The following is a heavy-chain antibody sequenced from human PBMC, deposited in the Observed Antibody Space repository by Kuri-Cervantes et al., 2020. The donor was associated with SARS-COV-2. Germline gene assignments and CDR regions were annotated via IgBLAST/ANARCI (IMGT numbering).Heavy chain of an antibody. CDR1: GGSFSDYY. CDR3: ARHSFLGPRGYYDSSGYLGSAFDI. D-gene: IGHD3-22*01. J-gene: IGHJ3*02. V-gene: IGHV4-34*01. CDR2: INHSGNT. Sequence: ESLKISCAVYGGSFSDYYWSWVRQPPGKGLEWIGEINHSGNTNYDPSLKSRVTISIDTSKNQFSLKLSSVTAADTAVYYCARHSFLGPRGYYDSSGYLGSAFDIWGQGTMVTVSS.